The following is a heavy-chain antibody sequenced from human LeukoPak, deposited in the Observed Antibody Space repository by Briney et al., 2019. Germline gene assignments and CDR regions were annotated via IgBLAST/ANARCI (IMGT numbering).Heavy chain of an antibody. V-gene: IGHV5-51*01. J-gene: IGHJ5*02. D-gene: IGHD6-25*01. CDR1: GYSFTSYW. CDR2: IYAGDSDT. CDR3: ERLSRHLNWFDP. Sequence: KRGESLKISCKGSGYSFTSYWICWVRQMPGKGLELMGIIYAGDSDTRYSPSFQGQVTISADKSISTAYLQWSSLKASDTAMYYCERLSRHLNWFDPWGQGTLVTVSS.